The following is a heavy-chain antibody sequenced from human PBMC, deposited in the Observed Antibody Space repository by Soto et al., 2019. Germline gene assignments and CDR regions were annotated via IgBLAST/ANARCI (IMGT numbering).Heavy chain of an antibody. CDR1: GYTFTGYY. CDR3: ARSAFHSWNYGGPFDY. CDR2: INPNSGGT. V-gene: IGHV1-2*04. D-gene: IGHD1-7*01. J-gene: IGHJ4*02. Sequence: GASVKVSCKASGYTFTGYYMHWVRQAPGQGLEWMGWINPNSGGTNYAQKFQGWVTMTRDTSISTAYMELSRLRSDDTAVYYCARSAFHSWNYGGPFDYWGQGTLVTVSS.